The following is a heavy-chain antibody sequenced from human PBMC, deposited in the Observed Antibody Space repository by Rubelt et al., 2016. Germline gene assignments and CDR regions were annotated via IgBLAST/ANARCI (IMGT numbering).Heavy chain of an antibody. V-gene: IGHV5-10-1*03. Sequence: EVQLVQSGPELKKPGDSLRISCKGSGYSFSNHWITWVRQTPGIGLEWMGRADPRDSYAHYGPSLQCHVTISTDKSIDTAYLQWSSRKASDTAIYFCARLRADRPSDKAGDYIDSWGQGALVTVSS. J-gene: IGHJ4*02. CDR2: ADPRDSYA. CDR3: ARLRADRPSDKAGDYIDS. D-gene: IGHD3-10*01. CDR1: GYSFSNHW.